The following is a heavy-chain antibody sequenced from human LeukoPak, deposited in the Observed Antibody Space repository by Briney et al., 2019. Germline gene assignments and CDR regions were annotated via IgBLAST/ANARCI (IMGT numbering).Heavy chain of an antibody. D-gene: IGHD2-21*01. CDR2: IEQDGSEK. CDR3: ARVWDCGGDCYPGLFDY. Sequence: PGGSLRLSCAASGFSFSSYWMSWVRQAPGKGLEWVANIEQDGSEKFYVDSVKGRFTISRDNAKNSLYLQMNSLRAEDTAVYYCARVWDCGGDCYPGLFDYWGQGTLVTVSS. J-gene: IGHJ4*02. V-gene: IGHV3-7*01. CDR1: GFSFSSYW.